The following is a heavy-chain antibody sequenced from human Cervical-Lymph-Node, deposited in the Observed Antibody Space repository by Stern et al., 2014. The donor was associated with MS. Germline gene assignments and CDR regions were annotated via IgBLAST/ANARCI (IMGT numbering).Heavy chain of an antibody. Sequence: EEQLVASGGGLVQPGGSLRLSCVASGFTFSSYWMHWVRQHPGKGPVWVSRISNDGGATSYAYSVMGRFIISRDNAKNTLYLQMNSLRAEDTAVYYCARDPPHYLADYWGQGALVTVSS. V-gene: IGHV3-74*01. J-gene: IGHJ4*02. D-gene: IGHD3-10*01. CDR3: ARDPPHYLADY. CDR1: GFTFSSYW. CDR2: ISNDGGAT.